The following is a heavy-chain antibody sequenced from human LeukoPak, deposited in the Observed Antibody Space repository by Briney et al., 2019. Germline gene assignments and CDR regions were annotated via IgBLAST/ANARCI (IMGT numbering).Heavy chain of an antibody. V-gene: IGHV3-23*01. CDR2: ISGSGGST. CDR1: GFTFSSYA. J-gene: IGHJ1*01. CDR3: AKDLGRYFEYFQH. D-gene: IGHD3-10*01. Sequence: GGSLRLSCAASGFTFSSYATSWVRQAPGKGLEWVSAISGSGGSTYYADSVKGRFTISRDNSKNTLYLRMNSLRAEDTAVYYCAKDLGRYFEYFQHWGQGTLVTVSS.